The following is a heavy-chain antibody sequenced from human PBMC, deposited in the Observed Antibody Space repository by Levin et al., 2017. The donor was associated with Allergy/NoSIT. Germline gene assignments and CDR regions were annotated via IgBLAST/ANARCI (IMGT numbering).Heavy chain of an antibody. J-gene: IGHJ6*02. CDR3: AREIAAAGTGGNYYYYGMDV. Sequence: GESLKISCAASGFTFSSYAMHWVRQAPGKGLEWVAVISYDGSNKYYADSVKGRFTISRDNSKNTLYLQMNSLRAEDTAVYYCAREIAAAGTGGNYYYYGMDVWGQGTTVTVSS. V-gene: IGHV3-30*04. D-gene: IGHD6-13*01. CDR2: ISYDGSNK. CDR1: GFTFSSYA.